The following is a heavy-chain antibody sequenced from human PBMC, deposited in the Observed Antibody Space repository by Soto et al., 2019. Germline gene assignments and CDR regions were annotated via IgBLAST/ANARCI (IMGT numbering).Heavy chain of an antibody. CDR2: IWYDGSNK. CDR1: GFTFSSYG. J-gene: IGHJ4*02. V-gene: IGHV3-33*01. D-gene: IGHD6-13*01. Sequence: ESGGGVVQPGRSLRLSCAASGFTFSSYGMHWVRQAPGKGLEWVAVIWYDGSNKYYADSVKGRFTISRDNSKNTLYLQMNSLRAEDTAVYYCARDKGSSSWGATALGYWGQGTLVTVSS. CDR3: ARDKGSSSWGATALGY.